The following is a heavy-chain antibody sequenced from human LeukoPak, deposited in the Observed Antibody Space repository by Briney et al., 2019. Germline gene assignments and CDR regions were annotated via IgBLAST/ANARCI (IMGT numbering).Heavy chain of an antibody. V-gene: IGHV4-61*02. Sequence: KPSQTLSLTCTVSGGSISNGSYYWSWIRQPAGKGLEWIGRIYTSGSTNYNPSLKSRVTISVDTSKNQFSLKLSSVTAADTAVYYCAGTSSASSWYWDDAFDIWGQGTMVTVSS. CDR2: IYTSGST. CDR1: GGSISNGSYY. J-gene: IGHJ3*02. D-gene: IGHD6-13*01. CDR3: AGTSSASSWYWDDAFDI.